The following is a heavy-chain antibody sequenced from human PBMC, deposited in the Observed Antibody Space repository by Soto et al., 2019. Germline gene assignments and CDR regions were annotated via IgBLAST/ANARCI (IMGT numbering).Heavy chain of an antibody. CDR2: IYATGTT. V-gene: IGHV4-4*07. CDR3: VRDGTKTLTDWFDP. CDR1: VASISGFY. Sequence: PSETLSLTCTFSVASISGFYWSWIRNSAGKGLEWIGRIYATGTTDYNPSLKSRVMMSVDTSKKQFSLKLRSVTAADTAVYYCVRDGTKTLTDWFDPWGEGISVTVSS. D-gene: IGHD1-1*01. J-gene: IGHJ5*02.